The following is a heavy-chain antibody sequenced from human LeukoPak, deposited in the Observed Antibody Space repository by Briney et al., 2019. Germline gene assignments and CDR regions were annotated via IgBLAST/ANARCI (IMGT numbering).Heavy chain of an antibody. CDR1: GFTFSNYA. J-gene: IGHJ4*02. V-gene: IGHV3-23*01. D-gene: IGHD1-14*01. CDR3: AREKDRVFDY. CDR2: ITVSGST. Sequence: PGGSLRLSCAASGFTFSNYAMSWVRQAPGKGLEYVSSITVSGSTYYADPVKGRFTISRDNSKNTLYLQMNSLRAEDTAVYYCAREKDRVFDYWGQGTLVTVSS.